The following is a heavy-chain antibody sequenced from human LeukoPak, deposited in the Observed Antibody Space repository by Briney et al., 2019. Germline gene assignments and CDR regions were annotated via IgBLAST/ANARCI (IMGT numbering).Heavy chain of an antibody. J-gene: IGHJ6*03. Sequence: SETLSLTCTVSGGSISSYYWSWIRQPAGKGLDWIGRIYTSGSTNYNPSLKSRVTMSVDTSKNQFSLKLSSVTAADTAVYYCARSGGPRFYYYYYMDVWGKGTTVTVSS. D-gene: IGHD3-10*01. CDR3: ARSGGPRFYYYYYMDV. CDR2: IYTSGST. CDR1: GGSISSYY. V-gene: IGHV4-4*07.